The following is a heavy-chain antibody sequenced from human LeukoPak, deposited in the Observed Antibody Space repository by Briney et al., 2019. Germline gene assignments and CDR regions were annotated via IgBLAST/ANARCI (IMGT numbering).Heavy chain of an antibody. Sequence: PGGSLRLSCAASGFTFTDYSMTWVRQAPGKGLEWLSSISTVSTYTFYSDSVKGRFTISRDNRKNTLYLQMSSLSAEDTAVYYCARDGSGFYYYYYMDVWGRGTAVTVSS. V-gene: IGHV3-21*01. J-gene: IGHJ6*03. CDR2: ISTVSTYT. D-gene: IGHD6-25*01. CDR1: GFTFTDYS. CDR3: ARDGSGFYYYYYMDV.